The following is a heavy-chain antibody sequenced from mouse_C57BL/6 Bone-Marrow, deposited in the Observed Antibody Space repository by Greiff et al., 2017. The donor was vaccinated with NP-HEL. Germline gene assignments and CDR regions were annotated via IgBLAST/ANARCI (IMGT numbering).Heavy chain of an antibody. V-gene: IGHV3-6*01. CDR2: ISYDGSN. D-gene: IGHD1-1*01. J-gene: IGHJ4*01. CDR1: GYSITSGYY. Sequence: EVQVVESGPGLVKPSQSLSLTCSVTGYSITSGYYWNWIRQFPGNKLEWMGYISYDGSNNYNPSLKNRISITRDTSKNQFFLKLNSVTTEDTATYYCARNYYGANAMDYWGQGTSVTVSS. CDR3: ARNYYGANAMDY.